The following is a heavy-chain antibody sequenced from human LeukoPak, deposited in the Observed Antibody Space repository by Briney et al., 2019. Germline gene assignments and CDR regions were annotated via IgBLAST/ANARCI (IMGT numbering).Heavy chain of an antibody. J-gene: IGHJ4*02. V-gene: IGHV4-30-4*08. CDR3: ARHPIINYYDSSGYYSGFDY. CDR1: GGSISSGDYY. D-gene: IGHD3-22*01. Sequence: PSQTLSVTCTVSGGSISSGDYYWSWIRQPPGKGLEWIGYIYYSGSTYYNPSLKSRVTISVDTSKNQFSLKLSSVTAADTAVYYCARHPIINYYDSSGYYSGFDYWGQGTLVTVSS. CDR2: IYYSGST.